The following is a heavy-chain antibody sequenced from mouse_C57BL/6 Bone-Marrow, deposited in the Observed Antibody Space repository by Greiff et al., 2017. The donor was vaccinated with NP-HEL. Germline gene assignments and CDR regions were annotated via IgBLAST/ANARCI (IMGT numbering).Heavy chain of an antibody. Sequence: EVKVVESGGGLVKPGGSLKLSCAASGFTFSDYGMHWVRQAPEKGLEWVAYISSGSRTIYYADKVKGRFTISRDNAKNTLFLQMTSLRSEDTAMYYCARQGGIYYDYWFAYWGPGTLVTVSA. CDR3: ARQGGIYYDYWFAY. V-gene: IGHV5-17*01. D-gene: IGHD2-4*01. J-gene: IGHJ3*01. CDR1: GFTFSDYG. CDR2: ISSGSRTI.